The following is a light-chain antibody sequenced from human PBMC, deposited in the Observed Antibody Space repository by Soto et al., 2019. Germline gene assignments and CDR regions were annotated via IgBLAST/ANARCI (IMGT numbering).Light chain of an antibody. CDR2: EVS. Sequence: QSALTQPASVSGSPGQSITISCTGTSSDVGGYTYVSWYQQHPGKAPKLMIYEVSDRPSGVSNRFSGSKSGNTASLTISGLKAEDEADYYCSSYTSSSVVFGGGTKLTVL. CDR3: SSYTSSSVV. V-gene: IGLV2-14*01. CDR1: SSDVGGYTY. J-gene: IGLJ2*01.